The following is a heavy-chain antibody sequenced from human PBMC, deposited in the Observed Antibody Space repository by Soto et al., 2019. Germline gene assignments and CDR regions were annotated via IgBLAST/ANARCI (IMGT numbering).Heavy chain of an antibody. CDR2: ISYDGSNK. CDR3: AKRYSSRMEWLLYGYYFDY. J-gene: IGHJ4*02. D-gene: IGHD3-3*01. CDR1: GFTFSSYG. V-gene: IGHV3-30*18. Sequence: GGSLRLSCAASGFTFSSYGMHWVRQAPGKGLEWVAVISYDGSNKYYADSVKGRFTISRDNSKNTLYLQMNSLRAEDTAVYYCAKRYSSRMEWLLYGYYFDYWGQGTLVTV.